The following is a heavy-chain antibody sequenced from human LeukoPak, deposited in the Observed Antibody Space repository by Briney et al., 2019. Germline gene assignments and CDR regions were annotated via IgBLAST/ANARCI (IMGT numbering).Heavy chain of an antibody. CDR1: GFTFSSYS. CDR3: ARVWYY. V-gene: IGHV3-48*04. D-gene: IGHD2-21*01. Sequence: GGSLRLSCAASGFTFSSYSMTWVRQTPGKGLQWVSYISSGSSTAYYADSVRGRFTISRDNAENSLYLQMNSLRAEDTAVYYCARVWYYWGQGTLVTVSS. J-gene: IGHJ4*02. CDR2: ISSGSSTA.